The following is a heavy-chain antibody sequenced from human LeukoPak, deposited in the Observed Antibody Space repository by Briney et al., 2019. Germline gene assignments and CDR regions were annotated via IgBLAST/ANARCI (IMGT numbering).Heavy chain of an antibody. J-gene: IGHJ5*02. D-gene: IGHD4-23*01. CDR3: ARDNSVEDTAWWFDP. Sequence: ASVKVSCKASGYTFTSHHMHWVRHAPGQGLEWMGIINPSGGSTSYAQKFQGRVTMTRDMSTSTDYMELSSLRSEDTAVYYCARDNSVEDTAWWFDPWGQGTLVTVSS. V-gene: IGHV1-46*01. CDR2: INPSGGST. CDR1: GYTFTSHH.